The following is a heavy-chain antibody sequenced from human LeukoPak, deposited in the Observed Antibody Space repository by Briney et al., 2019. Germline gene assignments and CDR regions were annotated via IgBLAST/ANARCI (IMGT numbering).Heavy chain of an antibody. D-gene: IGHD1-20*01. J-gene: IGHJ4*02. CDR1: GFTFSSYA. CDR3: ARFLKTRYNWTPGGY. Sequence: PGRSLRLSCAASGFTFSSYAMHWVRQAPGKGLEWVAVISYDGSNKYYADSVKGRFTISRDNSKNTLYLQMNSLRAEDTAVYYCARFLKTRYNWTPGGYWGQGTLVTVSS. CDR2: ISYDGSNK. V-gene: IGHV3-30-3*01.